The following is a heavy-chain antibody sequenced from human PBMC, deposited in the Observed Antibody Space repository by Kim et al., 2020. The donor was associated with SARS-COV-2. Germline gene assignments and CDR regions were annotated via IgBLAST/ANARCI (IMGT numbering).Heavy chain of an antibody. D-gene: IGHD3-10*01. CDR3: TRRVRGGSLPSPGY. V-gene: IGHV3-49*04. CDR1: GFTFGDYA. Sequence: GGSLRLSCTTSGFTFGDYAMSWVRQAPGKGLEWVGLITSKTYGATTGYAASVRGRFTISRDDSKSIAYLQMNNLKTEDTAVYYCTRRVRGGSLPSPGYWGQGTLVTVSS. J-gene: IGHJ4*02. CDR2: ITSKTYGATT.